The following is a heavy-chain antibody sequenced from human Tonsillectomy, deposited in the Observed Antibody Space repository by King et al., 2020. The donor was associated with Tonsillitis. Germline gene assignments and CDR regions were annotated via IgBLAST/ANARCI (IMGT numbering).Heavy chain of an antibody. CDR1: GYTFTGYY. D-gene: IGHD6-13*01. CDR3: ARPSRAAAGTLDWFDP. CDR2: INPNSGGT. J-gene: IGHJ5*02. V-gene: IGHV1-2*02. Sequence: QLVQSGAEVKKPGASVKVSCKASGYTFTGYYMHWVRQAPGQGLEWMGWINPNSGGTNYAQKFQGRVTMTRDTSISTAYMELSRLSSDDTAVYYCARPSRAAAGTLDWFDPWGQGTLVTVSS.